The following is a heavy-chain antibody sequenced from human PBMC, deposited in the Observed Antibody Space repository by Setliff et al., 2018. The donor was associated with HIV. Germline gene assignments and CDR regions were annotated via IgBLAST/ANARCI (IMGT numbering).Heavy chain of an antibody. J-gene: IGHJ6*02. V-gene: IGHV1-69*13. CDR2: VTPILHTT. D-gene: IGHD2-2*01. Sequence: GASVKVSCKSSGDTFSTYVFTWVRQAPGQGLEWMGGVTPILHTTNYAQKFQGRVTITADESTSTAYMELSSLRSEDTAVYYCARGRGGYCSSTSCFYYYYGMDVWGQGTTVTVSS. CDR3: ARGRGGYCSSTSCFYYYYGMDV. CDR1: GDTFSTYV.